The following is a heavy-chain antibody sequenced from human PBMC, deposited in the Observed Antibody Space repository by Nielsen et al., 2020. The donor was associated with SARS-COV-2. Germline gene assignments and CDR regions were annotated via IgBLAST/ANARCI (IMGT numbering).Heavy chain of an antibody. CDR3: ARGPGVEVVANYFDP. CDR1: GGSLSFHY. CDR2: INQRGRT. J-gene: IGHJ5*02. Sequence: SETLSLTCAVYGGSLSFHYWSWVRQPPGKGLEWIGEINQRGRTNYNPSLKNRVTISVDTSTKQFSLRLTSVTAADTAVYYCARGPGVEVVANYFDPWGQGTPVTVSS. V-gene: IGHV4-34*01. D-gene: IGHD4/OR15-4a*01.